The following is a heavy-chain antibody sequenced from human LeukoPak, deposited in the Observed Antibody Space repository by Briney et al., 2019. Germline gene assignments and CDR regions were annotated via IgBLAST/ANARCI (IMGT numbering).Heavy chain of an antibody. D-gene: IGHD2-15*01. V-gene: IGHV1-2*06. Sequence: ASVKVSCKAAGYTFTGYYMFWVRQAPGQGLKWMGRINPNSGGTNYAQKFRGRVTMTRDTSISTAYMELSRLRSDDTAVYYCARGYCSGGSCYSVENWFDPWGQGTLVTVSS. J-gene: IGHJ5*02. CDR2: INPNSGGT. CDR3: ARGYCSGGSCYSVENWFDP. CDR1: GYTFTGYY.